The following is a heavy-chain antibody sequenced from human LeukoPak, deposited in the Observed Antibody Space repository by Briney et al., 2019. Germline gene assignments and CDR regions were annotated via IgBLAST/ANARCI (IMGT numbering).Heavy chain of an antibody. D-gene: IGHD2-15*01. Sequence: GGSLRLSCAASGFTFSSYGMHWVRQAPGKGLEWLAFIRYDGSNKYYADSVKGRFTISRDNSKNTLYLQMNSLRAEDTAVYYCAKEDVRYCSGGSCFGDYWGQGTLVTVSS. J-gene: IGHJ4*02. CDR1: GFTFSSYG. CDR3: AKEDVRYCSGGSCFGDY. CDR2: IRYDGSNK. V-gene: IGHV3-30*02.